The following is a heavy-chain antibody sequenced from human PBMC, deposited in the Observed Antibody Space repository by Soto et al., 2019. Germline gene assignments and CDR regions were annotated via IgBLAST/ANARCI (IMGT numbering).Heavy chain of an antibody. CDR1: GGSISSVGYY. CDR3: ARCNRYYDSSGYPIPSRWFDP. D-gene: IGHD3-22*01. J-gene: IGHJ5*02. CDR2: IYYSGST. Sequence: PSETLSLTCTVSGGSISSVGYYWIWIRQHPGKGLEWIGYIYYSGSTYYNPSLKSRVTISVDTSKNQFSLKLSSVTAADTAVYYCARCNRYYDSSGYPIPSRWFDPWGQGTLVTVS. V-gene: IGHV4-31*03.